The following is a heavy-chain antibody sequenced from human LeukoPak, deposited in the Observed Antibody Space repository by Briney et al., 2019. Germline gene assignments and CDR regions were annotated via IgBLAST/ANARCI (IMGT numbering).Heavy chain of an antibody. J-gene: IGHJ4*02. CDR3: AREEYSSSQEDY. CDR1: GFTFSSYE. D-gene: IGHD6-6*01. Sequence: GSLRLSCAASGFTFSSYEMNWVRQAPGKGLEWVSYISSSGSTIYYADSVKGRFTISRDNAKNSLYLQMNSLRAEDTAVYYCAREEYSSSQEDYWGQGTLVTVSS. V-gene: IGHV3-48*03. CDR2: ISSSGSTI.